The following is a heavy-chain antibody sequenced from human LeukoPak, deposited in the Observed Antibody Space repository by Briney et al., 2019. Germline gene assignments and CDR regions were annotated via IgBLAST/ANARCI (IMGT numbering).Heavy chain of an antibody. CDR3: ARGLWFGELLPDY. V-gene: IGHV4-59*01. J-gene: IGHJ4*02. CDR2: IYYSGST. D-gene: IGHD3-10*01. Sequence: PETLSLTCTVSGGSISSYYWSWIRQPPGKGLEWIGYIYYSGSTNYNPSLKSRVTISVDTSKNQFSLKLSSVTAADTAVYYCARGLWFGELLPDYWGQGTLVTVSS. CDR1: GGSISSYY.